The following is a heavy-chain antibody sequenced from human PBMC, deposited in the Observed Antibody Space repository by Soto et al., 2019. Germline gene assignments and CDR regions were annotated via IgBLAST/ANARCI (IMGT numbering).Heavy chain of an antibody. CDR1: GFTFSSYS. J-gene: IGHJ4*02. CDR3: ARDLYEPSTVPNYFDY. V-gene: IGHV3-21*01. D-gene: IGHD4-17*01. Sequence: EVQLVESGGGLVKPGGSLRLSCAASGFTFSSYSMNWVRQPPGKGLEWVSSISSSSSYIYYADSVKGRFTISRDNAKNSLYLQMNSLRAEDTAVYYCARDLYEPSTVPNYFDYWGQGTLVTVSS. CDR2: ISSSSSYI.